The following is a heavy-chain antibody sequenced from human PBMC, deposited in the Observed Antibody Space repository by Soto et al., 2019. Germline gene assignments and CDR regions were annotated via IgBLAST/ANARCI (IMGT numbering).Heavy chain of an antibody. CDR2: IWYDGSNK. V-gene: IGHV3-33*01. J-gene: IGHJ6*02. CDR1: GFTFSSYG. Sequence: GGSLRLSCAASGFTFSSYGMHWVRQAPGKGLEWVAVIWYDGSNKYYADSVKGRFTISRDNSKNTLYLQMNSLRAEDTAVYYCERGRYYYGMDVWGQGTTATVYS. CDR3: ERGRYYYGMDV.